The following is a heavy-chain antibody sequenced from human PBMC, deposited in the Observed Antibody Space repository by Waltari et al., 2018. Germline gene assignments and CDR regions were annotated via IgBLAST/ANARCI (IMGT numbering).Heavy chain of an antibody. CDR2: SSSRSSYI. Sequence: EVQLVESGGGLVKPGGSLRLSCAASGFTFSSYSMNWVRQAPGKGLEWVSSSSSRSSYIYYADSVKGRFTISRDNAKNSLYLQMNSLRAEDTAVYYCARGGRDGYNDDYWGQGTLVTVSS. D-gene: IGHD5-12*01. CDR3: ARGGRDGYNDDY. V-gene: IGHV3-21*01. CDR1: GFTFSSYS. J-gene: IGHJ4*02.